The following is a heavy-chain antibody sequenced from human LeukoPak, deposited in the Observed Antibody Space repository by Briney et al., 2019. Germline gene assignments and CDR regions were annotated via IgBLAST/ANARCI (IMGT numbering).Heavy chain of an antibody. V-gene: IGHV3-73*01. CDR3: TRLDNAFDI. CDR1: GFTFSGSA. CDR2: IRSKADNYAT. D-gene: IGHD2-2*03. J-gene: IGHJ3*02. Sequence: GGSLRLSCAASGFTFSGSAMHWVRQASGKGLEWVGRIRSKADNYATLYAASVKGRFTISRDDSRNTAYLQMNSLKTGDTAVYYCTRLDNAFDIWGQGTMVTVSS.